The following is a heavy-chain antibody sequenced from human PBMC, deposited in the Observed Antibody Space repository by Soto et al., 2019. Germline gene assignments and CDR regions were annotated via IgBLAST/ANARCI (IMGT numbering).Heavy chain of an antibody. J-gene: IGHJ5*02. CDR3: ARVNYGDFSFGFAP. V-gene: IGHV1-8*01. D-gene: IGHD4-17*01. Sequence: GVSVKVSCKASGYTFTSYDINWVRPAVGQVLEWMGWMNPNSGNTGYAQKFQGRVTMTRNTSISTAYMELSSLRSEDTAVDYCARVNYGDFSFGFAPLGQGTPVT. CDR1: GYTFTSYD. CDR2: MNPNSGNT.